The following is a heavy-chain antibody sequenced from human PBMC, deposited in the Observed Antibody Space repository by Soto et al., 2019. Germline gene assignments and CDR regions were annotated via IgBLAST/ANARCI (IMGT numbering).Heavy chain of an antibody. J-gene: IGHJ4*02. CDR3: ARDSDYYDSSGYYYGIDY. Sequence: PVGSLRLSCAASGFTFSSYGMHWVRQAPGKGLEWVAVIWYDGSNKYYADSVKGRFTISRDNSKNTLYLQMNSLRAEDTAVYYCARDSDYYDSSGYYYGIDYWGQGTLVTVSS. D-gene: IGHD3-22*01. V-gene: IGHV3-33*01. CDR1: GFTFSSYG. CDR2: IWYDGSNK.